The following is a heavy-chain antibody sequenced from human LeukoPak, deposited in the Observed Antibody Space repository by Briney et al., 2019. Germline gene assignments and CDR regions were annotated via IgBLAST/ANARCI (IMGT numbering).Heavy chain of an antibody. Sequence: GGSLRLSCAASGSSFSDYHMSWVRQAPGKGLEWISFIHTSSSFTNYADSVRGRFTISRDDAKNSLFLQMNSLRADDTAVYYCARDMSAAERAMDVWGQGTLVTVSS. J-gene: IGHJ4*02. D-gene: IGHD2-2*01. CDR1: GSSFSDYH. CDR2: IHTSSSFT. V-gene: IGHV3-11*05. CDR3: ARDMSAAERAMDV.